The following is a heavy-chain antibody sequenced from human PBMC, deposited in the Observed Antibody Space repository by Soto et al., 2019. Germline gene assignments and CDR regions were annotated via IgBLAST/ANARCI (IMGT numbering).Heavy chain of an antibody. J-gene: IGHJ5*02. Sequence: QIRLAQSGGEVRTPGASVKVSCKASGYTFSSYGITWVRQAPGQGLEWLGWINPSSVETNYAQKFQGRITVTTDTSTTTGYLELRNLTFDDTAVYYCARDWYPRFDTWGQGTLVNVSS. V-gene: IGHV1-18*01. CDR2: INPSSVET. CDR3: ARDWYPRFDT. D-gene: IGHD6-13*01. CDR1: GYTFSSYG.